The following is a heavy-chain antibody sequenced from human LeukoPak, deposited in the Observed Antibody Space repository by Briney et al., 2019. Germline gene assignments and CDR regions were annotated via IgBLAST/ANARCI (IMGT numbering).Heavy chain of an antibody. D-gene: IGHD3-16*01. Sequence: GESLKISCKVSGYTFTSYWIGWVRQMPGKGLEWMGIIYPGDSETRYSPSFQGHVTISADKSISTAYLEWSSLKTSDTAMYYCARQGAAFDYWGQGTLVTVSS. J-gene: IGHJ4*02. V-gene: IGHV5-51*01. CDR3: ARQGAAFDY. CDR2: IYPGDSET. CDR1: GYTFTSYW.